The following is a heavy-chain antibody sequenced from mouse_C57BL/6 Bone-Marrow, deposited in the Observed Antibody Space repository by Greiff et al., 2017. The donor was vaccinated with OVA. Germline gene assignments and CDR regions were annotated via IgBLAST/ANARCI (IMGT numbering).Heavy chain of an antibody. D-gene: IGHD1-1*01. J-gene: IGHJ1*03. CDR3: ARVVAHWYFDV. Sequence: VQLQQSGPELVKPGASVKISCKASGYTFTDYYMNWVKQSHGKSLEWIGDINPNNGGTSYNQKFKGKATLTVDKSSSTAYMELRSLTSEDSAVYYCARVVAHWYFDVWGTGTTVTVSS. V-gene: IGHV1-26*01. CDR1: GYTFTDYY. CDR2: INPNNGGT.